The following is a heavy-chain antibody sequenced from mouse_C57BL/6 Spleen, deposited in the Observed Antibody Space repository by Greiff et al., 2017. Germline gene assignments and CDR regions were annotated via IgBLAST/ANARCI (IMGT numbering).Heavy chain of an antibody. CDR1: GYTFTSYD. J-gene: IGHJ4*01. CDR2: IYPRDGST. Sequence: QVQLKQSGPELVKPGASVKLSCKASGYTFTSYDINWVKQRPGQGLEWIGWIYPRDGSTKYNEKFKGKATLTVDTSSSTAYMELHSLTSEDSAVYFCARYNYSNYEGAMDYWGQGTSVTVSS. D-gene: IGHD2-5*01. CDR3: ARYNYSNYEGAMDY. V-gene: IGHV1-85*01.